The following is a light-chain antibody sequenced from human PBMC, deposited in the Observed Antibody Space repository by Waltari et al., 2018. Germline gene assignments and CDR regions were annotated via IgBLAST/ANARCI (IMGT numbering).Light chain of an antibody. CDR2: RTS. J-gene: IGKJ3*01. Sequence: DIQMTKSPSSLSASVGDTVTITCQASQCIGNILNWYQQKPGKAPKLLIYRTSNLQNGIPSRFSASGSWTDFTLTISRLPPEDFATYYCQQTYNSPLTFGPGTYLDI. CDR1: QCIGNI. V-gene: IGKV1-39*01. CDR3: QQTYNSPLT.